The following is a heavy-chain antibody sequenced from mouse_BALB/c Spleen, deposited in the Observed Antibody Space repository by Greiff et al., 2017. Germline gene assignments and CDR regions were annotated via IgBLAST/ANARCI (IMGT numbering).Heavy chain of an antibody. V-gene: IGHV5-4*02. CDR3: ARASGY. CDR2: ISDGGSYT. Sequence: EVKLMESGGGLVQPGGSRKLSCAASGFTFSDYYMYWVRQTPEKRLEWVATISDGGSYTYYPDSVKGRFTISRDNAKNNLYLQMSSLKSEDTAMYYCARASGYWGQGTLVTVSA. CDR1: GFTFSDYY. J-gene: IGHJ3*01. D-gene: IGHD3-1*01.